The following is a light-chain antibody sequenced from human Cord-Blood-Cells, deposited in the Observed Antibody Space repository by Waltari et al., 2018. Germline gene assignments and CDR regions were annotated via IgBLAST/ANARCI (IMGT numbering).Light chain of an antibody. CDR3: QQYGSSPLT. Sequence: VVLPQAPGPRSVAPGERATLSGRASQSVSNSYLAWYQQKPGQAPRLLIYGASSRDTGIPDRFSGSGSGTDFTLTISRLEPEDFAVYYCQQYGSSPLTFGGGTKVEIK. V-gene: IGKV3-20*01. J-gene: IGKJ4*01. CDR2: GAS. CDR1: QSVSNSY.